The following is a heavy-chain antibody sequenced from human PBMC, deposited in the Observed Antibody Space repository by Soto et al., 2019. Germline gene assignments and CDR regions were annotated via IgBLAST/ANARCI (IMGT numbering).Heavy chain of an antibody. D-gene: IGHD3-10*01. CDR3: ARAPSYGSGSYSFDY. Sequence: TSETLSLTCAVSGGSISSGGYSWSWIRQPPGKGLEWIGYIYHSGSTYYNPSLKSRVTISVDRSKNQFSLKLSSVTAADTAVYYCARAPSYGSGSYSFDYWGQGTLVTVSS. CDR1: GGSISSGGYS. J-gene: IGHJ4*02. CDR2: IYHSGST. V-gene: IGHV4-30-2*01.